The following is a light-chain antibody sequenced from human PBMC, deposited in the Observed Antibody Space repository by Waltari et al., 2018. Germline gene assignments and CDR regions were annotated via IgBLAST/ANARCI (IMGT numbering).Light chain of an antibody. CDR2: EVR. J-gene: IGLJ1*01. V-gene: IGLV2-14*01. Sequence: QSALTQPASVSGSPGQSITISCTGTNSDVGGYDYVSWYQQRPGKVPRLLIYEVRNRPSGVSNRFSGSKSGNTASLTISGLQPEDEGDYYCSSYSSSNTLYVFGSGTTVTV. CDR1: NSDVGGYDY. CDR3: SSYSSSNTLYV.